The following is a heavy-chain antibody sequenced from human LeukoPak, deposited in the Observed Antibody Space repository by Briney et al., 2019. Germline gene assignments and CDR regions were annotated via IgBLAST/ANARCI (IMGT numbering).Heavy chain of an antibody. J-gene: IGHJ4*02. CDR2: INTNTGNP. D-gene: IGHD5-18*01. Sequence: ASVKVSCKASGYTFTSYAMNWVRQAPGQGLEWRGWINTNTGNPTYAQGFTGRFVFSLDTSVSTAYLQISSLKAEDTAVYYCARRPDVDTAMAIDYWGQGCLVTVSS. V-gene: IGHV7-4-1*02. CDR3: ARRPDVDTAMAIDY. CDR1: GYTFTSYA.